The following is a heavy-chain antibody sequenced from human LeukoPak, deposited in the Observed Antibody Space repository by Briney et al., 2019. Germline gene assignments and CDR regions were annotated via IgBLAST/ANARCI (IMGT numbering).Heavy chain of an antibody. CDR2: ISLDGSNK. Sequence: PGGSLRLSCAASGFTFSSYGMHWVRQAPGKGLEWVALISLDGSNKDYAESVKGRFTISRDSSKNTLYLQMNSLRAEDTAVYYCAKDGEVSWFGPGSYWGQGTLVAVSS. CDR1: GFTFSSYG. CDR3: AKDGEVSWFGPGSY. D-gene: IGHD3-10*01. V-gene: IGHV3-30*18. J-gene: IGHJ4*02.